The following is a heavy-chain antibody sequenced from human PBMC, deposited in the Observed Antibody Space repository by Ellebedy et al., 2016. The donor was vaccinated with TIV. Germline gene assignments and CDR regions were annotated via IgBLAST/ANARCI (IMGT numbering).Heavy chain of an antibody. CDR1: GGTFTTYA. D-gene: IGHD3-3*01. J-gene: IGHJ5*02. CDR2: ISPIFGTT. V-gene: IGHV1-69*13. Sequence: ASVKVSCKASGGTFTTYAVTWVRQAPGQGLEWMGGISPIFGTTNYAQKFQDRVTITADETTSTAYMELSSLRSGDTAVYYCATRARDGYDFWSGKNWFDPWGQGTLVTVSS. CDR3: ATRARDGYDFWSGKNWFDP.